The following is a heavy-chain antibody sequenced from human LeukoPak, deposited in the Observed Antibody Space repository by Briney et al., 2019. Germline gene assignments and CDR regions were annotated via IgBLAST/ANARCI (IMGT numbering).Heavy chain of an antibody. J-gene: IGHJ5*02. CDR2: IYHSGGT. D-gene: IGHD6-19*01. CDR3: ARAAIQWLELDP. Sequence: PSETLSLTCAVSGGSISNSNWWSWVRQPPGKGLEWIGDIYHSGGTNHNPSLKSRVTISVDKSRNQFSLKLSSVTAADTAVYYCARAAIQWLELDPWGQGTLVTVSS. V-gene: IGHV4-4*02. CDR1: GGSISNSNW.